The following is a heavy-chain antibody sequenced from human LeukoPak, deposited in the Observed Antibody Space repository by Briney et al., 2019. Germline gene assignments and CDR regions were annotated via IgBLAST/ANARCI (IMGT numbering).Heavy chain of an antibody. CDR3: ARVYYSSSYDYWYFDL. J-gene: IGHJ2*01. CDR2: IFYSGST. D-gene: IGHD6-13*01. CDR1: GGSISTSSYY. Sequence: PSETLSLTCTVSGGSISTSSYYWGWVRQPPGKGLEWIGNIFYSGSTYYSPSLKSRVTISVDTSKNQFSLKLSSVTAADTAVYYCARVYYSSSYDYWYFDLWGRGTLVTVSS. V-gene: IGHV4-39*07.